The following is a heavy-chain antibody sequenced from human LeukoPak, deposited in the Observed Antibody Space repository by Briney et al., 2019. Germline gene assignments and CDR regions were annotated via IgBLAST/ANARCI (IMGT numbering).Heavy chain of an antibody. J-gene: IGHJ4*02. CDR2: MCWNKGSI. D-gene: IGHD4-17*01. CDR3: AKRHDYGYYGCGLDFDY. CDR1: GFTLDDYA. V-gene: IGHV3-9*01. Sequence: GGSLRLSCALSGFTLDDYAMHCVRQAPGRGLEGVSRMCWNKGSIGYADSVKGRFTISRDSAKNALYLQMNSLSAEDTAMYYCAKRHDYGYYGCGLDFDYWGQGTLVTVSS.